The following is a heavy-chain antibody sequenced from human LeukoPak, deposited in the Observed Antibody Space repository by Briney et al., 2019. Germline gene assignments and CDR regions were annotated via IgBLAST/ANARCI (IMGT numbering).Heavy chain of an antibody. D-gene: IGHD3-22*01. J-gene: IGHJ4*02. V-gene: IGHV2-70*17. CDR2: IDWDDDK. Sequence: SGPALIKPTQTLILTCTFSGFSLPTRGMCVSWIRQPPGKALEWLARIDWDDDKFYNTSLKTRLTISKDTTKNQVVLTMTNMDPVDTATYYCARTGSYYDSSGYSYWGQGTLVTVSS. CDR1: GFSLPTRGMC. CDR3: ARTGSYYDSSGYSY.